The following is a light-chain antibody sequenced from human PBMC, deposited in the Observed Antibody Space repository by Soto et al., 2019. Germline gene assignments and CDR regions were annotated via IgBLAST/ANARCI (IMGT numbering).Light chain of an antibody. CDR3: LQYDDWPPLT. V-gene: IGKV3-15*01. Sequence: EIVMTQSPATLSVSPGERATLSCRASQTVSSNLAWYQQRPGQAPRLLIYDASTRATGIPARFSGSGSGTEFTLTISCLQSEDFAFYYCLQYDDWPPLTFGPGTEVDIK. CDR1: QTVSSN. CDR2: DAS. J-gene: IGKJ3*01.